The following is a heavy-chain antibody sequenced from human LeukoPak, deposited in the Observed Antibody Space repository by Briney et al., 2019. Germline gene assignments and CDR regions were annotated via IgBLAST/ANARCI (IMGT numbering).Heavy chain of an antibody. D-gene: IGHD4-17*01. CDR2: IDYSGST. CDR1: GGSISSSNW. Sequence: PSGTLSLTCAVSGGSISSSNWWTWVRQPPGKGLEWIGYIDYSGSTNYNPSLKSRVIISVDTSKTQFSLKLSSVTAADTAVYYCARHYYSDPFDYWGQGTLVTVSS. J-gene: IGHJ4*02. CDR3: ARHYYSDPFDY. V-gene: IGHV4-4*02.